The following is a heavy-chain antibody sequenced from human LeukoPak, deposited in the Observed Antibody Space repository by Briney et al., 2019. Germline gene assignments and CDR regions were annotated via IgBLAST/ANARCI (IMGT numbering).Heavy chain of an antibody. D-gene: IGHD3-10*02. CDR1: GFTYSNYA. CDR2: ISSSGSTI. CDR3: AELGITMIGGV. V-gene: IGHV3-48*03. J-gene: IGHJ6*04. Sequence: PGGSLRPSCAASGFTYSNYAMNWVRQAPGKGLEWVSYISSSGSTIYYADSVKGRFTISRDNAKNSLYLQMNSLRAEDTAVYYCAELGITMIGGVWGKGTTVTISS.